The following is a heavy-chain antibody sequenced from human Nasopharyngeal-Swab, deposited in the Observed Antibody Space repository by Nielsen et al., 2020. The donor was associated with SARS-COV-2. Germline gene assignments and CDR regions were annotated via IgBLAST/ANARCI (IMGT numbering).Heavy chain of an antibody. CDR2: IKSKTDGGTT. J-gene: IGHJ6*02. Sequence: WIRQPPGEGLEWVGRIKSKTDGGTTDYAAPVKGRFTISRDDSKNTLYLQMNSLKTEDTAVYYCTTDGTAYCYGMDVWGQGTTVTVSS. V-gene: IGHV3-15*01. CDR3: TTDGTAYCYGMDV. D-gene: IGHD2-8*02.